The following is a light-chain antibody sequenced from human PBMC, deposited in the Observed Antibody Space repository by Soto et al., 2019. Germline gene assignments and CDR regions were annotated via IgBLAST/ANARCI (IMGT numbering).Light chain of an antibody. J-gene: IGLJ3*02. CDR1: SSDVGYYNY. V-gene: IGLV2-14*01. CDR2: EVS. Sequence: QSALTQPASVSGSPGQSITISCTGTSSDVGYYNYVSWYQHHPGKVPKLMIYEVSNRPSGVSNRFSGSKSDNTASLTISGLQAEDEADYYCSSYTGSSTQVFGGGTKLTVL. CDR3: SSYTGSSTQV.